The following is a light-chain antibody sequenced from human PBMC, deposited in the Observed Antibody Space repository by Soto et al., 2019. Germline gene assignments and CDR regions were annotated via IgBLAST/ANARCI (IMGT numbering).Light chain of an antibody. CDR3: SSYAGSDHLV. J-gene: IGLJ3*02. CDR2: EVS. Sequence: QSALTQPPSASGSPGQTVTISCTGTTSDVGGYNYVSWYQQHPGKAPKLMIYEVSKRPSGVPDRFSGSMSGNTASLTVSGLQAEDEADYYCSSYAGSDHLVFGGGTKVTVL. CDR1: TSDVGGYNY. V-gene: IGLV2-8*01.